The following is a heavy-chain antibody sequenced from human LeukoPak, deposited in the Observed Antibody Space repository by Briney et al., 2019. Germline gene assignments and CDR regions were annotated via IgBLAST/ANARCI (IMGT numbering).Heavy chain of an antibody. J-gene: IGHJ6*02. CDR3: ARVDKYSSSWYFRPNYYYYGMDV. CDR1: GFTFSSYW. Sequence: GGSLRLSCAASGFTFSSYWMHWVRQAPGKGLVWVSRINSGGSSTSYADSVKGRFTISRDNAKNTLYLQMNSLRAEDTAVYYCARVDKYSSSWYFRPNYYYYGMDVWGQGTTVTVSS. CDR2: INSGGSST. D-gene: IGHD6-13*01. V-gene: IGHV3-74*01.